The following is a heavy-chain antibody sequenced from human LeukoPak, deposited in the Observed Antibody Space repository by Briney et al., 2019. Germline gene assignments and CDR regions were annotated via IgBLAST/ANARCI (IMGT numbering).Heavy chain of an antibody. CDR2: ISWNSGSI. J-gene: IGHJ6*02. CDR1: GFTFDDYA. D-gene: IGHD2-15*01. Sequence: PGGSLRLSCAASGFTFDDYAMHWVRQAPGKGLEWVSGISWNSGSIGYADSVKGRFTISRDNAKNSLYLQMNSLRAEDTAVYYCARDCSGGSCYSGWGYYYGMDVWGQGTTVTLSS. CDR3: ARDCSGGSCYSGWGYYYGMDV. V-gene: IGHV3-9*01.